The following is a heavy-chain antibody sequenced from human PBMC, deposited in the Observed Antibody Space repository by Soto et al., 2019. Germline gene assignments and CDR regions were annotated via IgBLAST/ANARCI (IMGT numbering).Heavy chain of an antibody. D-gene: IGHD2-15*01. Sequence: ASVKVSCKASGYTFTSYYMHWVRQAPGQGLEWTGIINPSGGSTSYAQKFQGRVTMTRDTSTSTVYMELSSLRSEDTAVYYCARGYCSGGSCYFAPYFDYWGQGTLVTVPS. CDR2: INPSGGST. CDR3: ARGYCSGGSCYFAPYFDY. CDR1: GYTFTSYY. V-gene: IGHV1-46*01. J-gene: IGHJ4*02.